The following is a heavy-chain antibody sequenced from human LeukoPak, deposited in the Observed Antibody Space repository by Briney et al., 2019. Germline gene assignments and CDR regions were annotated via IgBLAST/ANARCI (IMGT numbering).Heavy chain of an antibody. Sequence: PSETLSLTCTVSGGSISSSSYYWGWIRQPPGKGLEWIGSIYYSGSTYYNPSLKSRVTISVDTSKNQFSLKLSSVTAADTAVYYCARGYYGSGDAFDIWGQGTMVTVSS. CDR3: ARGYYGSGDAFDI. V-gene: IGHV4-39*07. D-gene: IGHD3-10*01. CDR1: GGSISSSSYY. J-gene: IGHJ3*02. CDR2: IYYSGST.